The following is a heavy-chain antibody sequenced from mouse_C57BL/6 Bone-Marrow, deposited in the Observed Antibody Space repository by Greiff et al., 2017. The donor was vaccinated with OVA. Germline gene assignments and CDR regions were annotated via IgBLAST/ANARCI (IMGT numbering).Heavy chain of an antibody. Sequence: QVQLQQPGAELVKPGASVKLSCKASGYTFTSYWMHWVKQRPGRGLEWIGRIDPNSGGTKYNEKFKSKATLTVDKHSSTAYMQLSSLTSEDSAVYSCARGMRLRRGYAMDYWGQGTSVTVSS. J-gene: IGHJ4*01. CDR2: IDPNSGGT. CDR1: GYTFTSYW. D-gene: IGHD2-4*01. CDR3: ARGMRLRRGYAMDY. V-gene: IGHV1-72*01.